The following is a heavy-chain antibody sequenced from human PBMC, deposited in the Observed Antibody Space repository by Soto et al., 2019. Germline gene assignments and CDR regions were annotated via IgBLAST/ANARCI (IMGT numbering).Heavy chain of an antibody. D-gene: IGHD5-18*01. CDR1: GFTFSSYW. Sequence: GGSLRLSCAASGFTFSSYWMSWVRQAPGKGLEWVANIKQDGSEKYYVDSVKGRFTISRDNAKNSLYLQMNSLRAEDTAVYYCARGLGGYSYGYGYASEYFDYWGQGXLVTVSS. V-gene: IGHV3-7*01. CDR2: IKQDGSEK. CDR3: ARGLGGYSYGYGYASEYFDY. J-gene: IGHJ4*02.